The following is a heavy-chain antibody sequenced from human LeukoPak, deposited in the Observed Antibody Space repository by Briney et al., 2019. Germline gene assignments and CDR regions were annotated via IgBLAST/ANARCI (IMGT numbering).Heavy chain of an antibody. V-gene: IGHV4-59*08. Sequence: SETLSLTCTVSGGSIRGYFWSWIRQPPGKGLEWIGYIYYSGSTNYNPSLKSRVAISVDTSKNQFSLRLSSVTAADTAVYYCARPGYGDYVRWFDPWGRGILVTVSS. CDR1: GGSIRGYF. J-gene: IGHJ5*02. CDR3: ARPGYGDYVRWFDP. CDR2: IYYSGST. D-gene: IGHD4-17*01.